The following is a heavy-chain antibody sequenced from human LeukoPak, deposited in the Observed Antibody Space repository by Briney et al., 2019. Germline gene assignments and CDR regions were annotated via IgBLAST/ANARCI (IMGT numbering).Heavy chain of an antibody. V-gene: IGHV4-59*01. CDR3: ARVYYDILTGASPRDAFDI. CDR2: IYYSGST. CDR1: GGSISSYY. Sequence: SETLSLTCTVSGGSISSYYWSWIRQPPGKGLEWIGHIYYSGSTNYNPSLKSRVTISVDTSKNQFSLKLSSVTAADTAVYYCARVYYDILTGASPRDAFDIWGQGTMVTVSS. D-gene: IGHD3-9*01. J-gene: IGHJ3*02.